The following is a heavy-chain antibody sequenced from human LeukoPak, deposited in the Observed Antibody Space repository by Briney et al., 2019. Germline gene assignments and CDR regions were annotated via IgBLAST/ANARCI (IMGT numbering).Heavy chain of an antibody. CDR3: ARASRELFTGFDY. D-gene: IGHD1-26*01. V-gene: IGHV1-2*02. J-gene: IGHJ4*02. CDR1: GYTFTGYY. CDR2: INPNSGGT. Sequence: GASVKVSCKASGYTFTGYYMHWVRQAPRQGLEWMGWINPNSGGTNYAQKFQGRDTMTRDTSISTAYMELSRLRSDDTAVYYCARASRELFTGFDYWGQGTLVTVSS.